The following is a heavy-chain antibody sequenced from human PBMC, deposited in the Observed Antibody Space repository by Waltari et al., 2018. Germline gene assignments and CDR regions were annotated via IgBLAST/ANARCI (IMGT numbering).Heavy chain of an antibody. D-gene: IGHD3-10*01. CDR3: ARRGGSLNYFDY. Sequence: EVQLVQSGAEVKKPGESLKISCQGSGYSFTTYWIGWVRQMPGKGLEWMGIMYPGDSDTRYSPSFQGQVTISADKSISTAYLQWTTLKASDTARYFCARRGGSLNYFDYWGRGTQVTVSS. CDR1: GYSFTTYW. V-gene: IGHV5-51*01. J-gene: IGHJ4*02. CDR2: MYPGDSDT.